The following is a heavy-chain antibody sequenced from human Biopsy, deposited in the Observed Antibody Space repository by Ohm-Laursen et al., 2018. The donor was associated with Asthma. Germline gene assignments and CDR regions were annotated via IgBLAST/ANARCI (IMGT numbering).Heavy chain of an antibody. J-gene: IGHJ3*01. V-gene: IGHV1-69*13. CDR1: RDIFSSYG. CDR2: VIPISLTP. CDR3: ARDPSYFDPSVEGWHL. Sequence: SVKVSCKGSRDIFSSYGFSWVRQAPGQGLEWMWGVIPISLTPSYARRFRGRVTISADEYTRTAYMELSSLRSEDTAVYYCARDPSYFDPSVEGWHLWGQGTMVTVSS. D-gene: IGHD3-22*01.